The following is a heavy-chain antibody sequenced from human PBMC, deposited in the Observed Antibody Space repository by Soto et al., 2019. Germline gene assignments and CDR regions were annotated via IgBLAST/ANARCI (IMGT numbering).Heavy chain of an antibody. J-gene: IGHJ4*02. CDR3: ATSGGGWYLY. D-gene: IGHD6-19*01. V-gene: IGHV1-8*01. Sequence: GASVNVSCKASGYTFSSYDINWVRQATGQGLEWMGWLNPNSGDTGYARKFQGRVTLTRNTSINTAYIELSSLTSDDTAVYYCATSGGGWYLYWGQGTLVTVSS. CDR1: GYTFSSYD. CDR2: LNPNSGDT.